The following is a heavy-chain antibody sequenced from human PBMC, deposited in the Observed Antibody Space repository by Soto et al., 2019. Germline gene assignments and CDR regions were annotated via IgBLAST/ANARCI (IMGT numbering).Heavy chain of an antibody. V-gene: IGHV3-66*01. D-gene: IGHD1-1*01. J-gene: IGHJ4*02. CDR1: GFTVSSNY. Sequence: GGSLRLSCAASGFTVSSNYMSWVRQAPGKGLEWVSVIYSGGSTYYADSVKGRFTISRVNSKNTLYLQMNSLRAEDTAVYYCAKKGSTTGTTPATFDYWGQGTLVTVSS. CDR3: AKKGSTTGTTPATFDY. CDR2: IYSGGST.